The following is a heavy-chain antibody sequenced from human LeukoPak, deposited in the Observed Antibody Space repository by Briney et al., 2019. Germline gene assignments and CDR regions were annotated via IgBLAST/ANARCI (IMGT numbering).Heavy chain of an antibody. CDR1: GYSISSGYF. V-gene: IGHV4-38-2*02. CDR2: IHVTGRT. J-gene: IGHJ5*02. CDR3: ARGHTGQNWFDP. D-gene: IGHD2-8*02. Sequence: PSETLSLTCTVSGYSISSGYFWGWIRQPPGKGLEWIGRIHVTGRTDYNPSLKSRVTVSLDTAKNQYSLQLSSVSAADTAIYYCARGHTGQNWFDPWGQGTLVTVSS.